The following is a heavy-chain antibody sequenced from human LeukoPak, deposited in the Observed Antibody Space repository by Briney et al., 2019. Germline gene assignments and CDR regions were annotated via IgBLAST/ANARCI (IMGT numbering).Heavy chain of an antibody. CDR2: ISGSGGST. J-gene: IGHJ4*02. CDR1: GFTFSSYA. CDR3: AKDYYDSSGYYDY. V-gene: IGHV3-23*01. D-gene: IGHD3-22*01. Sequence: GGSLRLSCTASGFTFSSYAMSWVRQAPGKGLEWVSAISGSGGSTYYADSVKGRFTISRDNSKNTLYLQMNSLRAEDTAVYYCAKDYYDSSGYYDYWGQGTLVTVSS.